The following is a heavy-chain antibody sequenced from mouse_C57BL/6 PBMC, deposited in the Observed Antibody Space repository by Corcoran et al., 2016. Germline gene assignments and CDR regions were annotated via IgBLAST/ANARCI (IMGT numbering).Heavy chain of an antibody. CDR2: INPNNGGT. J-gene: IGHJ3*01. CDR3: ARRTGTVRFAY. D-gene: IGHD4-1*01. Sequence: EVQLQQSGPELVKPGASVKIPCQASGYTFTDYNMDWVKQSHGKSLEWIGDINPNNGGTIYNQKFKGKATLTVDKSSSTAYMELRSLTSEDTAVYYWARRTGTVRFAYWGQGTLVTVSA. CDR1: GYTFTDYN. V-gene: IGHV1-18*01.